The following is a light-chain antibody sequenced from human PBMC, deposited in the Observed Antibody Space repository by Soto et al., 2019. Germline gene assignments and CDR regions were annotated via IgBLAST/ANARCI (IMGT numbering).Light chain of an antibody. V-gene: IGKV3D-15*01. CDR2: DAS. CDR3: TQYNNWPLT. J-gene: IGKJ4*01. Sequence: EIVMTQSPATLSVSPGERATLSCTASQSVSSNLAWYQHIPRQTPSLLIYDASAGATGIPARFSGSGSGTEFTLNISTLQSEDFAVYYCTQYNNWPLTFDGGTKVDIK. CDR1: QSVSSN.